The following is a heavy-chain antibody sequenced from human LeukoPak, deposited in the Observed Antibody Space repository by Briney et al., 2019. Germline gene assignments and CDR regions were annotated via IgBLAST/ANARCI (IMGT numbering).Heavy chain of an antibody. V-gene: IGHV3-21*01. D-gene: IGHD6-19*01. CDR1: GFTFSSYS. J-gene: IGHJ4*02. CDR2: ISSSSSYI. Sequence: GGSLRLSCAASGFTFSSYSMNWVRQAPGKGLEWVSSISSSSSYIYYADSVKGRFTISRDNAKNSLYLQMNSLRAEDTAVYYCARDLDSSGWYYFDYWGQGTLATVSS. CDR3: ARDLDSSGWYYFDY.